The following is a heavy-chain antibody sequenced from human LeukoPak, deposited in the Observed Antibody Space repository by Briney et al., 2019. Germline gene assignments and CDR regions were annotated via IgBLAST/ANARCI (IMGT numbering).Heavy chain of an antibody. CDR1: GYTFTAFY. D-gene: IGHD6-6*01. J-gene: IGHJ4*02. CDR3: ARDFVGDISSSKGDY. CDR2: INPNSGVT. V-gene: IGHV1-2*02. Sequence: ASVKVSCKASGYTFTAFYIHWVRQAPGQGLDWMGWINPNSGVTNYAQEFQGRLTMTRDTSISTAYMELTRLTSDDTAVYYCARDFVGDISSSKGDYWGQGTLVTVSS.